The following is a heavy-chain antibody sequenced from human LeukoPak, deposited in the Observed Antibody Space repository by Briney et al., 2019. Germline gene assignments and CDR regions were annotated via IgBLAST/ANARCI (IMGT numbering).Heavy chain of an antibody. Sequence: SETLSLTCAVSGYSISSGYHWGWIRQPPGKGLEWIGSIYHSGSTYYNPSLKSRVTISVDTSKNQFSLKLSSVTAADTAVYYCARICSSTSCYTSTTDYWGQGTLVTVSS. J-gene: IGHJ4*02. D-gene: IGHD2-2*02. CDR2: IYHSGST. V-gene: IGHV4-38-2*01. CDR3: ARICSSTSCYTSTTDY. CDR1: GYSISSGYH.